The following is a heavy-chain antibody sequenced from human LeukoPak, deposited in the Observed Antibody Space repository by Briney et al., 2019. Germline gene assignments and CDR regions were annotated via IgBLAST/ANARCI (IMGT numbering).Heavy chain of an antibody. CDR1: GFTFSDYA. CDR2: ISDSGGST. J-gene: IGHJ4*02. V-gene: IGHV3-23*01. D-gene: IGHD3-16*02. Sequence: PGGSLRLSCVASGFTFSDYAMSWVRQAPGKGLEWVSGISDSGGSTYYAGSVKGRCTISRDNSKNTVSLQMNNLRAEDTAVYFCARHDSFIPYWGQGTLVTVTS. CDR3: ARHDSFIPY.